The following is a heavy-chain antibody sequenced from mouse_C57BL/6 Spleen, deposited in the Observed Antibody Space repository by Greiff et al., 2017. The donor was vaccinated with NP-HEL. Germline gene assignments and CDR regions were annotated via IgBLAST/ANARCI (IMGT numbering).Heavy chain of an antibody. CDR2: IRSKSSNYAT. Sequence: VQLKQSGGGLVQPKGSLKLSCAASGFTFNTYAMHWVRQAPGKGLEWVARIRSKSSNYATYYADSVKDRFTISRDDSQSMLYLQMNNLKTEDTAMYYCVRGGSLTGRDYFDYWGQGTTLTVSS. D-gene: IGHD4-1*01. V-gene: IGHV10-3*01. J-gene: IGHJ2*01. CDR3: VRGGSLTGRDYFDY. CDR1: GFTFNTYA.